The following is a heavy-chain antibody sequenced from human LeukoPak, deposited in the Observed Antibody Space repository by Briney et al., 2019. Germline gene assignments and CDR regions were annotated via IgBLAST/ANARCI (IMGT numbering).Heavy chain of an antibody. V-gene: IGHV1-2*06. CDR1: GDTFTAFY. D-gene: IGHD2-2*01. Sequence: ASVKVSCKPSGDTFTAFYMHWVRQAPGQGLEWMGRINPNSGGTNYAQKFQGRVTMTRDTSISTTYMELSRLRSDDTAVYYCAREKVRQSGMDVWGQGTTVTVSS. CDR2: INPNSGGT. CDR3: AREKVRQSGMDV. J-gene: IGHJ6*02.